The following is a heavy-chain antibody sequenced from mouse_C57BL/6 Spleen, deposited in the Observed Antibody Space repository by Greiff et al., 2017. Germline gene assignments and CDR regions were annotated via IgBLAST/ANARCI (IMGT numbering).Heavy chain of an antibody. CDR2: IDPETGGT. CDR1: GYTFPDYE. V-gene: IGHV1-15*01. Sequence: QVQLKQSGAELVRPGASVTLSCKASGYTFPDYEMHWVKQTPVHGLEWIGAIDPETGGTAYNQKFKGKAILTADKSSSTAYMELRSLTSEDSAVYYCTRGHYWGQGTTLTVSS. J-gene: IGHJ2*01. CDR3: TRGHY.